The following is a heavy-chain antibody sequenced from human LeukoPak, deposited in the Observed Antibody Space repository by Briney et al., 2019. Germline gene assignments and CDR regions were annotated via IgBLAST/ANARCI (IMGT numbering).Heavy chain of an antibody. Sequence: GGSLRLSCAASGFTFSSYGMHWVRQAPGKGLEWVAFIRYDGSNKYYADSVKGRFTISRDNSKNKLYLQMNSLRAEDTAVYYCAKDMAVVVPAASRAFDIWGQGTMVTVSS. CDR3: AKDMAVVVPAASRAFDI. CDR1: GFTFSSYG. CDR2: IRYDGSNK. D-gene: IGHD2-2*01. V-gene: IGHV3-30*02. J-gene: IGHJ3*02.